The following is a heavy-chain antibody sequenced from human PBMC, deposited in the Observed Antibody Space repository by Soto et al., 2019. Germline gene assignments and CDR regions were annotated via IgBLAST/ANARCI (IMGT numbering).Heavy chain of an antibody. CDR2: TYYRSKWYN. J-gene: IGHJ6*02. CDR3: ANSCCGSCHSFYYYYYGMDV. V-gene: IGHV6-1*01. Sequence: PSQTLSLSCAISVDSVSSNSAAWNWIRQSPSRGLEWLGRTYYRSKWYNDYAVSVKSRITINPDTSKNQFSLQLNSVTPEDTAVYYCANSCCGSCHSFYYYYYGMDVWGQGTTVTVSS. CDR1: VDSVSSNSAA. D-gene: IGHD2-15*01.